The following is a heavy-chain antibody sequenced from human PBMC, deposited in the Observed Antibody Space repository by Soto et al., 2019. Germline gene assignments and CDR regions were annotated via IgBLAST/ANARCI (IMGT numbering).Heavy chain of an antibody. V-gene: IGHV1-69*01. CDR2: TLPFLGSS. J-gene: IGHJ6*02. D-gene: IGHD1-26*01. CDR1: GGTFKKFA. CDR3: ARGGKFHSEDLWEASYSHGLDV. Sequence: QVQLVQSGPEVKKPGSSVKVSCEASGGTFKKFAISWVRQAPGQGLEWMGGTLPFLGSSKYPQKFQGRVTIAADESATTTYMELTGLTSEDTAVYYCARGGKFHSEDLWEASYSHGLDVWGQGTTVTVSS.